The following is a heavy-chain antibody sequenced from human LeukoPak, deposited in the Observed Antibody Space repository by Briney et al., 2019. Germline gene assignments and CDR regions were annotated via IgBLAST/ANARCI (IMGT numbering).Heavy chain of an antibody. CDR3: ARRAAGGTYFDH. D-gene: IGHD6-13*01. V-gene: IGHV4-59*08. Sequence: SETLSLTCTVSGGSISSYYWSWIRQPPGKGLEWIGYIYYSGSTNYNPSLKSRVTISVDTSKNQFSLKLSSVTAADTAVYYCARRAAGGTYFDHWGQGTLVTVSS. CDR2: IYYSGST. CDR1: GGSISSYY. J-gene: IGHJ4*02.